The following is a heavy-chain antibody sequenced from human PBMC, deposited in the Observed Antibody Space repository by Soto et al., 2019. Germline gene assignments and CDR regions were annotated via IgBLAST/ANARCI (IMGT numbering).Heavy chain of an antibody. J-gene: IGHJ6*02. CDR3: ARHIAAAGTVGYYYYGMDV. Sequence: LSRSCTVSGGSISSYYWSWIRQPPGKGLEWIGYIYYSGSTNYNPSLKSRVTISVDTSKNQFSLKLSSVTAADTAVYYCARHIAAAGTVGYYYYGMDVWGQGTTVTVSS. CDR1: GGSISSYY. V-gene: IGHV4-59*08. D-gene: IGHD6-13*01. CDR2: IYYSGST.